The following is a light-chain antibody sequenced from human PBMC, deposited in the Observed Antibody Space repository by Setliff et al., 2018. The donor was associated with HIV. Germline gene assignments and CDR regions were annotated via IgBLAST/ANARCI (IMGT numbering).Light chain of an antibody. V-gene: IGLV2-23*02. J-gene: IGLJ1*01. CDR2: EVS. Sequence: QSVLTQPASVSGSPGQSITISCTGTSSDVGSYNLVSWYQQHPGKAPKLMIYEVSKRPSGVSNRFSGSKSGNTASLTISGLQAEDETDYYCCSYAGSGTYVFGTGTKV. CDR1: SSDVGSYNL. CDR3: CSYAGSGTYV.